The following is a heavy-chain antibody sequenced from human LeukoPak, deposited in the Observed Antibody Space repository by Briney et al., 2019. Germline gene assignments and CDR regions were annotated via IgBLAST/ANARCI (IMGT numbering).Heavy chain of an antibody. V-gene: IGHV3-30-3*01. Sequence: GGSLRLSCAASGFTFSSYAMHWVRQAPGKGLEWVAVISYDGSNKYYADSVKGRFTISRDNSKNTLYLQMNSLRAEDTAVYYCARDGEQWLAPGYGMDVWGQGTTVTVSS. CDR1: GFTFSSYA. J-gene: IGHJ6*02. CDR2: ISYDGSNK. CDR3: ARDGEQWLAPGYGMDV. D-gene: IGHD6-19*01.